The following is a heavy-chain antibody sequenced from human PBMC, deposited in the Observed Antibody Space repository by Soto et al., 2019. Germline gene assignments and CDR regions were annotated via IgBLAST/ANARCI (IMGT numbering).Heavy chain of an antibody. Sequence: PSETLSLTCTVSGGSISSYYWSWIRQPPGKGLEWIGYIYYSGSTNYNPSLKSRVTISVDTSKNQFSLKLSSVTAADTAVYYCARRSYDFWSGSPTVWFDPSGQGTRVTVAS. J-gene: IGHJ5*02. CDR1: GGSISSYY. V-gene: IGHV4-59*08. CDR2: IYYSGST. D-gene: IGHD3-3*01. CDR3: ARRSYDFWSGSPTVWFDP.